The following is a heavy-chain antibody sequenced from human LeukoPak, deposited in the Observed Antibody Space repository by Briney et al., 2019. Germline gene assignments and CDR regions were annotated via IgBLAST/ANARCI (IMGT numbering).Heavy chain of an antibody. J-gene: IGHJ1*01. CDR1: GGSISSGDYY. Sequence: SETLSLTCTVSGGSISSGDYYWSWIRQPPGKGLEWIGYISYSGSTYYNPSLKSRVTISVDTTKNQFSLKLSSVTAADTAVYYCARVLGYCSGGGCSEYFQHWGQGTLVTVSS. D-gene: IGHD2-15*01. CDR3: ARVLGYCSGGGCSEYFQH. V-gene: IGHV4-30-4*02. CDR2: ISYSGST.